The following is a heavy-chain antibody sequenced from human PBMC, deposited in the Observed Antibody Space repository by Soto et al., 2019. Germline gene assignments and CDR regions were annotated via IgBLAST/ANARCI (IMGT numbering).Heavy chain of an antibody. CDR3: AHEDRASLYYYGPGYFQH. Sequence: QITLKESGPTLVKPTQTLTLTCTFSGFSLSTSGVGVGWIRQPPGKALEWLALIYWDDDKRYSPSLKSRLTITEDTSKPQVVLTLTYMAPVDTATYFSAHEDRASLYYYGPGYFQHWGQGTLVTVAS. CDR2: IYWDDDK. CDR1: GFSLSTSGVG. D-gene: IGHD3-10*01. V-gene: IGHV2-5*02. J-gene: IGHJ1*01.